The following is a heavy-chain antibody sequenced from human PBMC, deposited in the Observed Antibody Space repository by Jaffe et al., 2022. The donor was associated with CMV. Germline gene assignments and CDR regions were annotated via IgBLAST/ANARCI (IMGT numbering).Heavy chain of an antibody. D-gene: IGHD3-22*01. Sequence: QVQLVESGGGLVKPGGSLRLSCAASGFTFSDYYMSWIRQAPGKGLEWVSYISSSSSYTNYADSVKGRFTISRDNAKNSLYLQMNSLRAEDTAVYYCARDRDSSGYSHAFDIWGQGTMVTVSS. V-gene: IGHV3-11*06. CDR2: ISSSSSYT. CDR3: ARDRDSSGYSHAFDI. CDR1: GFTFSDYY. J-gene: IGHJ3*02.